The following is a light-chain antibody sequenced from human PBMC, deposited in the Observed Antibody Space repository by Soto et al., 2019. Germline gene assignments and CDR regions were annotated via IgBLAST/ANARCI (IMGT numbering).Light chain of an antibody. CDR3: QSYDSSLSWV. Sequence: QSVLTQPTSVSGAPGQRVTISCTGSSSNIGAGYDVHWYQQLPGTAPKLLIYGNSNRPSGVPDRFSGSKSGTSASLAITGLQAEDEADYYCQSYDSSLSWVFGGGTNRTVL. CDR1: SSNIGAGYD. J-gene: IGLJ3*02. V-gene: IGLV1-40*01. CDR2: GNS.